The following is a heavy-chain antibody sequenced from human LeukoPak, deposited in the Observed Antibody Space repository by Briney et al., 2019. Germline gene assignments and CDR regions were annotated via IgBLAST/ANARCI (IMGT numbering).Heavy chain of an antibody. J-gene: IGHJ4*02. CDR2: IIPIFGTA. D-gene: IGHD4-23*01. V-gene: IGHV1-69*05. CDR3: AGDNAMVVTQRGGVLYDY. CDR1: GGTFSSYA. Sequence: SVKASCKASGGTFSSYAISLVRQAPGQGLQWMGRIIPIFGTANYAQKFQGRVTITTDESTSTAYMELSSLRSEDTAVYYCAGDNAMVVTQRGGVLYDYWGQGTLVTVSS.